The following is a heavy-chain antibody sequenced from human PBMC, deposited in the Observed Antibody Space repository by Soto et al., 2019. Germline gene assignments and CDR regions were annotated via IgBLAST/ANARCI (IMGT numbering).Heavy chain of an antibody. D-gene: IGHD3-16*02. J-gene: IGHJ4*02. V-gene: IGHV3-7*01. Sequence: EVQLVESGGGLVQPGGSLRLSCAASGITFSSYWVSWVRQAPGKGLEWVANRKQDGSEKYYVDSVKGRFTISRDNAKNSLHLQMNSLRAEDTAVYYCASLGLYDYIWGSYRSNFDYWGQGTLVTVSS. CDR3: ASLGLYDYIWGSYRSNFDY. CDR1: GITFSSYW. CDR2: RKQDGSEK.